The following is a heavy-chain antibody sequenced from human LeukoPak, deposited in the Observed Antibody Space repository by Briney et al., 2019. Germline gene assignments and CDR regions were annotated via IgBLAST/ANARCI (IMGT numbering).Heavy chain of an antibody. CDR2: IYYSGST. D-gene: IGHD4-11*01. CDR3: ARRRNPGTTPGNWFDP. J-gene: IGHJ5*02. V-gene: IGHV4-59*01. CDR1: GGSISSYY. Sequence: SETLSLTCTVSGGSISSYYWSWIRQPRGKGLEWIGNIYYSGSTNYNPSLKSRVTISVDTSKNQFSLKLSSVTAADTAVYYCARRRNPGTTPGNWFDPWGQGTLVTVSS.